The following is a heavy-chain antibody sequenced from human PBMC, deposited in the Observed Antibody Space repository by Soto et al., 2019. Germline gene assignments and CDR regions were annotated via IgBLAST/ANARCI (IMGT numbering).Heavy chain of an antibody. V-gene: IGHV3-30-3*01. Sequence: GSLRLSCAASGXTFSSYSMHWVRQAPGKGLELVAFISYDGSNKYYADSVKGRFTISRDNSKNTLYLQMNSLRAEDTAVYYFARDLLRFLEWLSPFDPWGQGTLGTVS. CDR1: GXTFSSYS. CDR2: ISYDGSNK. CDR3: ARDLLRFLEWLSPFDP. J-gene: IGHJ5*02. D-gene: IGHD3-3*01.